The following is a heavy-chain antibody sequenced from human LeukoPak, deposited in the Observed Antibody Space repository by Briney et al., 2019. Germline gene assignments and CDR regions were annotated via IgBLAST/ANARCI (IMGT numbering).Heavy chain of an antibody. CDR3: AGSFLVRGNWFDP. Sequence: SQTLSLTCTVSGGSISSGGYYWSWIRQPPGKGLEWIGYIYYSGSTDYNPSLKSRITISVDTSKNQFSLKLTSVTAADTAVYYCAGSFLVRGNWFDPWGQGTLVTVSS. D-gene: IGHD3-10*01. V-gene: IGHV4-30-4*08. CDR2: IYYSGST. CDR1: GGSISSGGYY. J-gene: IGHJ5*02.